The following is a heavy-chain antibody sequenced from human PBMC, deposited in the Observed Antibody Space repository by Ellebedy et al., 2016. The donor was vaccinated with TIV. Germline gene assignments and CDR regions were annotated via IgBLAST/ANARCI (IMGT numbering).Heavy chain of an antibody. V-gene: IGHV4-39*01. CDR1: GGSISSSSYY. D-gene: IGHD1-26*01. Sequence: SETLSLTCTVSGGSISSSSYYWGWIRQPPGKGLEWIGSIYYSGSTYYNPSLKSRVTISVDTSKNQFSLKLSSVTAADTAVYYCASLEVGATRRTLVDYWGQGTLVTVSS. J-gene: IGHJ4*02. CDR2: IYYSGST. CDR3: ASLEVGATRRTLVDY.